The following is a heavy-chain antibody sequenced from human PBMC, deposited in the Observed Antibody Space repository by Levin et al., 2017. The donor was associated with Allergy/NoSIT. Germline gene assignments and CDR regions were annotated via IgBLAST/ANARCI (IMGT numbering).Heavy chain of an antibody. CDR2: ISSSSSYT. D-gene: IGHD5-12*01. Sequence: GGSLRLSCAASGFTFSDYYMSWIRQAPGKGLEWVSYISSSSSYTNYADSVKGRFTISRDNAKNSLYLQMNSLRAEDTVVYYCARHSGYGITYYYYGMDVWGQGTTVTVSS. J-gene: IGHJ6*02. CDR1: GFTFSDYY. CDR3: ARHSGYGITYYYYGMDV. V-gene: IGHV3-11*03.